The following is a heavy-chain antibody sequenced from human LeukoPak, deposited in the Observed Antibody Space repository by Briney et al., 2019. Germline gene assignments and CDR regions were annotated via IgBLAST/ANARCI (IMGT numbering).Heavy chain of an antibody. CDR2: TSGDGITT. V-gene: IGHV3-43*02. J-gene: IGHJ4*02. D-gene: IGHD5/OR15-5a*01. Sequence: GGSLRLSCAASGFTFHNYAMHWVRQAPGKGLEWVSLTSGDGITTYFADSVKGRFTISRDNSKSPLFLQMNSLRTEDTALYYCARDRVYGGADYWGQGTLVTVSS. CDR3: ARDRVYGGADY. CDR1: GFTFHNYA.